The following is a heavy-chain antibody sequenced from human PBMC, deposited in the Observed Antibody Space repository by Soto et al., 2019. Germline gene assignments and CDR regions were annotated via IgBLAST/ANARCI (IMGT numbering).Heavy chain of an antibody. D-gene: IGHD3-22*01. V-gene: IGHV3-48*02. J-gene: IGHJ5*02. CDR2: ISSSSSTI. Sequence: EVQLVESGGGLVQPGGSLRLSCAASGFTVSSYSMNWVRQAPGKGLEWVSYISSSSSTIYYADSVKGRFTISRDNAKNSLHLQMTSLRDEDTAVYYCAREPRYYYDSSGYLTWFGPWGQGTLVTVSS. CDR3: AREPRYYYDSSGYLTWFGP. CDR1: GFTVSSYS.